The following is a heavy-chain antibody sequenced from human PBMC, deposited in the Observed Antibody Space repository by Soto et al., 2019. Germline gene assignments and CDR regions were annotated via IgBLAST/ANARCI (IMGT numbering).Heavy chain of an antibody. J-gene: IGHJ5*02. CDR3: ARVPYP. V-gene: IGHV4-39*07. CDR1: GASISSNTYY. CDR2: IYYDGST. Sequence: LSLTCTVSGASISSNTYYWAWIRRPPGKGLECIGSIYYDGSTYYNPSLKSRVTISVDRSKNQFSLKLSSMTAADTAVYYCARVPYPWGQGTLVTVSS.